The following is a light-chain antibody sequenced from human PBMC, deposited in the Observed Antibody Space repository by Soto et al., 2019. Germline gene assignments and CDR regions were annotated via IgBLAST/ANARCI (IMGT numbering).Light chain of an antibody. J-gene: IGKJ3*01. CDR1: QSVFYSSNKKNY. Sequence: DIVMTQSPDSLAVSLGERATINCESSQSVFYSSNKKNYLAWYQQKPGQHPKLLIYWASTRESGVPDRFTGSGSGTYFTLTITSLQAEDVAVYYCQQYYGTPFTFGAGTTVGVK. CDR2: WAS. CDR3: QQYYGTPFT. V-gene: IGKV4-1*01.